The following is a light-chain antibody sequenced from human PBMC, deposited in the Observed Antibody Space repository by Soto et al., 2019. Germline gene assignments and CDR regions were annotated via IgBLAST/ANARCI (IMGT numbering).Light chain of an antibody. CDR3: QQYGDSPWT. CDR2: GAS. J-gene: IGKJ1*01. Sequence: EIVLTQSPGTLYLSPGERAALSCRASQGLNSAYLAWYQQKPGQAPRLLIYGASSRDSGIPDRFSGSGSGTDFTLTISRLEPEDFAVYFRQQYGDSPWTFGQGTKV. V-gene: IGKV3-20*01. CDR1: QGLNSAY.